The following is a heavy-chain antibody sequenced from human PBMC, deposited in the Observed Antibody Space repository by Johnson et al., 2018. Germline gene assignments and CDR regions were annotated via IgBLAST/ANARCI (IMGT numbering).Heavy chain of an antibody. Sequence: WVRQAPGKGLEWVSVIYSGGDTYYADSVKGRFTISRDNSKNTVYLQMNSLRAEDTAVYYCAGGKSLYGMDVWGQGTTVTVSS. CDR2: IYSGGDT. V-gene: IGHV3-53*01. J-gene: IGHJ6*02. CDR3: AGGKSLYGMDV.